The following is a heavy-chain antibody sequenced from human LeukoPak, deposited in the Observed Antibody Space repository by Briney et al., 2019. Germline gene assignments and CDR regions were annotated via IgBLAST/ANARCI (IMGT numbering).Heavy chain of an antibody. CDR2: ISYDGSNK. V-gene: IGHV3-30*18. J-gene: IGHJ4*02. CDR3: AKGALEWLLGIDY. D-gene: IGHD3-3*01. Sequence: PGGSLRLSCAASGFTFSSYGMHWVRQAPGKGLEWVAVISYDGSNKYYADSVKRRFTISRDNSKSTLYLQMNSLRAEDTAVYYCAKGALEWLLGIDYWGQGTLVTVSS. CDR1: GFTFSSYG.